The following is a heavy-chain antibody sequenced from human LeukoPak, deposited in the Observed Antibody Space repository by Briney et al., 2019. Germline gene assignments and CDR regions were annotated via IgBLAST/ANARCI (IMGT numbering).Heavy chain of an antibody. CDR1: AFTVSSNY. Sequence: GGSLRLSCAASAFTVSSNYMSWVRQAPGKGLEWVSVIYSGGSTYYADSVKGRFTISRDNSKNTLYLQMNSLRAEDTAVYYCARDRGSGLDYWGQGTLVTVSS. V-gene: IGHV3-66*01. CDR2: IYSGGST. CDR3: ARDRGSGLDY. D-gene: IGHD5-12*01. J-gene: IGHJ4*02.